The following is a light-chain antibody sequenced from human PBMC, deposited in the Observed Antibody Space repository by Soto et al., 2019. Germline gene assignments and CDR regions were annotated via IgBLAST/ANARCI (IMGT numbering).Light chain of an antibody. V-gene: IGKV3-15*01. J-gene: IGKJ5*01. CDR3: QQRSNWIT. CDR1: QSVSSN. Sequence: EIVMTQSPATLSVSPGERATLSCRASQSVSSNLAWYQQKPGQAPSLLIYGASTRATGTPARFSGSGSGTDFTLTISSLEPEDFAVYYCQQRSNWITFGQGTRLEIK. CDR2: GAS.